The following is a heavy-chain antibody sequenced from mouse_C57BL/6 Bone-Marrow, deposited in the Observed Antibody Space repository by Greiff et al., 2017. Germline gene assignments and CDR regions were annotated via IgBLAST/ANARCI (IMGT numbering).Heavy chain of an antibody. V-gene: IGHV1-15*01. D-gene: IGHD2-1*01. CDR3: TVYYGNSLDY. Sequence: VQLQQSGAELVRPGASVTLSCKASGYTFTDYEMHWVKQTPVHGLEWIGAIDPETGGTAYNQKFKGKAILTADKSSSTAYMELRSLTSEDSAVYYCTVYYGNSLDYWCQGTTLTVSS. J-gene: IGHJ2*01. CDR1: GYTFTDYE. CDR2: IDPETGGT.